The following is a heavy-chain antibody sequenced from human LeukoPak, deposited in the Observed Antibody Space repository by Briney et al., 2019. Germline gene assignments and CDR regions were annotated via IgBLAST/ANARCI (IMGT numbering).Heavy chain of an antibody. CDR2: IIPIFGTA. Sequence: ASVKVSCKASGGTFSSYAISWVRQAPGQGLEWMGGIIPIFGTANYAQKSQGRVTITTDESTSTAYMELSSLRSEDTAVYYCARSQYCSSTSCLGYMDVWGKGTTVTVSS. CDR1: GGTFSSYA. CDR3: ARSQYCSSTSCLGYMDV. V-gene: IGHV1-69*05. D-gene: IGHD2-2*01. J-gene: IGHJ6*03.